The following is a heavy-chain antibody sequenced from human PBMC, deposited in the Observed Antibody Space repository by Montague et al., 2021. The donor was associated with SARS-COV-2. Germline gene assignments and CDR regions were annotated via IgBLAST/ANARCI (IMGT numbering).Heavy chain of an antibody. CDR1: GFSIGSGDY. Sequence: SETLSLTCTVSGFSIGSGDYWGWIRQPPGKGLEWIGGIYHSGTTYYNPSPQNRLTMSIDTSTNQFSLRLTSVTAAATAVFFCVREKAGGLRNVFDIWGQGTTVTVSS. J-gene: IGHJ3*02. V-gene: IGHV4-38-2*02. CDR3: VREKAGGLRNVFDI. CDR2: IYHSGTT.